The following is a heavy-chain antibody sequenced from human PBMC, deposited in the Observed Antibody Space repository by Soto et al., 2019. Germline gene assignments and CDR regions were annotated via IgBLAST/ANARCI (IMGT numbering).Heavy chain of an antibody. CDR2: IYYSGTT. Sequence: SETLSLTCAVSGDSVSNDNYYWSWIRQPPGKGLEWIGYIYYSGTTNYNSYLKSRLSLSVDMSKNQFSLKLASVTAADTAVYFCARSQRGRTAFTFDYWGQGALVTVS. D-gene: IGHD3-16*01. CDR1: GDSVSNDNYY. CDR3: ARSQRGRTAFTFDY. J-gene: IGHJ4*02. V-gene: IGHV4-61*01.